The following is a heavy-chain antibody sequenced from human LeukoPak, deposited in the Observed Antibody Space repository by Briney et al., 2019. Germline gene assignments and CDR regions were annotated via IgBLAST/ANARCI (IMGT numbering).Heavy chain of an antibody. CDR2: IKQDGSEK. J-gene: IGHJ4*02. V-gene: IGHV3-7*01. Sequence: PGGSLRLSCAASGFTFSSYWMSWVRQAPGKGLEWVANIKQDGSEKCYVDSVKGRFTISRDNAKNSLYLQMNSLRAEDTAVYYCARDTTAYYDFWSGYYYGGYYMYYFDYWGQGTLVTVSS. CDR1: GFTFSSYW. CDR3: ARDTTAYYDFWSGYYYGGYYMYYFDY. D-gene: IGHD3-3*01.